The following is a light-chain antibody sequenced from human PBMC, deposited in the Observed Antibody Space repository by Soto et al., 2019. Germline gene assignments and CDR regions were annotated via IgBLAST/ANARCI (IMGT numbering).Light chain of an antibody. J-gene: IGKJ1*01. CDR1: QRVSSN. V-gene: IGKV3-15*01. CDR2: AAS. Sequence: EIVMTQSPATLSLSPGERATLSCRASQRVSSNLAWYQQKPGQAPRLLIYAASTRATNIPDRFSGSGSGTDFTLTITRLQSEDFAVYYCQQYNSWPRTFGQGTKVDIK. CDR3: QQYNSWPRT.